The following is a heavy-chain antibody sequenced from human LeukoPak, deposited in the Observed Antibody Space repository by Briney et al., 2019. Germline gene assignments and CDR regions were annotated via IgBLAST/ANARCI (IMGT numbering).Heavy chain of an antibody. Sequence: GGSLRLSCAASGFTFSTSAMTWVRQAPGKGLEWVSGISGSGATDYADSVKGRFTISRDNSKNTLYLQINSLRAEDTAVYYCAREDSYWGEYWGQGTLVTVSS. CDR2: ISGSGAT. D-gene: IGHD5-18*01. J-gene: IGHJ4*02. CDR3: AREDSYWGEY. CDR1: GFTFSTSA. V-gene: IGHV3-23*01.